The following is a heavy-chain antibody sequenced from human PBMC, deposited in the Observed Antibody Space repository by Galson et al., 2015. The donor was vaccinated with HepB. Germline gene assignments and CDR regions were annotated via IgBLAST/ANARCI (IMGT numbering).Heavy chain of an antibody. V-gene: IGHV5-10-1*01. CDR2: IDPSDSYT. CDR3: ASHADRPIAAAGGEGAFDI. J-gene: IGHJ3*02. CDR1: GYSFTSYW. D-gene: IGHD6-13*01. Sequence: QSGAEVKKPGESLRISCKGSGYSFTSYWISWVRQMPGKGLEWMGRIDPSDSYTNYSPSFQGHVTISADKSISTAYLQWSSLKASDTAMYYCASHADRPIAAAGGEGAFDIWGQGTMVTVSS.